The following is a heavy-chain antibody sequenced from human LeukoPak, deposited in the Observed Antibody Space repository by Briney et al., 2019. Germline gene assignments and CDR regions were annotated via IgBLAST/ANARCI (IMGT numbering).Heavy chain of an antibody. D-gene: IGHD3-22*01. Sequence: SETLSLTCTVSGGSISSYYWSWIRQPAGKGLEWIGRIYTSGSTNYNPSLKSRVTMSVDTSKNQFSLKLSSVTAADTAVYYCARESRKYYYDSSGYRSWGQGTLVTVSS. CDR2: IYTSGST. J-gene: IGHJ4*02. V-gene: IGHV4-4*07. CDR1: GGSISSYY. CDR3: ARESRKYYYDSSGYRS.